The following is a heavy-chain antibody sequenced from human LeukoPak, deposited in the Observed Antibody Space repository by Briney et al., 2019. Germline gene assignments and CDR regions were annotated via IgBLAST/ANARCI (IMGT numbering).Heavy chain of an antibody. V-gene: IGHV4-30-4*08. CDR3: ASGSTVTTGYDAFDI. Sequence: SQTLSLTCTVSGGSISSGDYYWSWIRQPPGTGQEWIGYIYYSGSTYYNPSLKSRVTISVDTSKNQFSLKLSSVTAADTAVYYCASGSTVTTGYDAFDIWGQGTMVTVSS. CDR2: IYYSGST. CDR1: GGSISSGDYY. D-gene: IGHD4-17*01. J-gene: IGHJ3*02.